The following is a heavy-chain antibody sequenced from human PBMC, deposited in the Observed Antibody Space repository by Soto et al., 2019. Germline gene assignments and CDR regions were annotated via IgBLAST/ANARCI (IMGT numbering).Heavy chain of an antibody. J-gene: IGHJ5*02. CDR1: GYTFTSYG. V-gene: IGHV1-18*04. D-gene: IGHD6-19*01. CDR3: ARDRVHIAVAGNWFDP. Sequence: ASVKVSCKASGYTFTSYGISWVRQAPGQGLEWMGWISAYNGNTNYAQKLQGRVTMTTDTSTSTAYMELRSLRSDDTAVYYCARDRVHIAVAGNWFDPGGQEPLVTVPS. CDR2: ISAYNGNT.